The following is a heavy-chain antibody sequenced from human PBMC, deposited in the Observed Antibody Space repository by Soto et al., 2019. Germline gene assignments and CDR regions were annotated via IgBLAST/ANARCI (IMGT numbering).Heavy chain of an antibody. CDR2: IYSGGST. J-gene: IGHJ4*02. D-gene: IGHD6-13*01. CDR3: ARGGIAAAGDFDY. CDR1: GFTVSSNY. Sequence: EVQLVESGGGLVQPGGSLRLSCAASGFTVSSNYMSWVRQAPGKGLEWVSVIYSGGSTYYADSVKGRFTISRDNSKNTLYLQMNSLRAEDTAVYYCARGGIAAAGDFDYWGQGTLVTLSS. V-gene: IGHV3-66*01.